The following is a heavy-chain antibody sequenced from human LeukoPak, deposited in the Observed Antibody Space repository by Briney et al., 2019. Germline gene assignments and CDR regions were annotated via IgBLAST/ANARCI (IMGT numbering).Heavy chain of an antibody. CDR2: IYYTGST. CDR3: ASLSTVTQGYFDS. V-gene: IGHV4-59*08. J-gene: IGHJ4*02. Sequence: SETLSLTCTVSGGSINSFYWSWIRQPPGKVLEWIGYIYYTGSTNYNPSLKSRLTISVDVSKNQFSLKLSSVTATDTAVYYCASLSTVTQGYFDSWGQGTLVTVSS. D-gene: IGHD4-17*01. CDR1: GGSINSFY.